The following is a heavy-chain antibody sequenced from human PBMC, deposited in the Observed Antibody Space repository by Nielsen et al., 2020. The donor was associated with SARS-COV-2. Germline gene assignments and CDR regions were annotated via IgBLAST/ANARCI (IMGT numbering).Heavy chain of an antibody. CDR3: AKDYKVLWGWGSYRWVDS. D-gene: IGHD3-16*01. V-gene: IGHV3-30*19. CDR2: ISYDGRNQ. J-gene: IGHJ5*01. Sequence: GGSLRLSCVASGFTFNDFGMHWVRQAPGQGLEWVALISYDGRNQMYTESVRGRFTISRDNSRNTLYLQMNSLRVEDTAIYYCAKDYKVLWGWGSYRWVDSWGQGTPVTVSS. CDR1: GFTFNDFG.